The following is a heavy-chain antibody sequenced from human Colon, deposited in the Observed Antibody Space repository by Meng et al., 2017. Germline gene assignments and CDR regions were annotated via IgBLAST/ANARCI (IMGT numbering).Heavy chain of an antibody. Sequence: QLVQSGGEWKKPGASRRVLFKASGFTFTSYGINWVRQATGQGLEWMGWMNPNSGNTGYAQKFQGRVTMTRNTSISTAYMELSSLRSEDTAVYYCARGGLHDYGGHWGQGTLVTVSS. CDR2: MNPNSGNT. CDR3: ARGGLHDYGGH. J-gene: IGHJ4*02. D-gene: IGHD4-23*01. CDR1: GFTFTSYG. V-gene: IGHV1-8*01.